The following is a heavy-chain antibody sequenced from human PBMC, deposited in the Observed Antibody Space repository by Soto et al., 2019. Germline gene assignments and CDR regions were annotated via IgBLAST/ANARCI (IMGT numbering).Heavy chain of an antibody. V-gene: IGHV1-69*06. Sequence: SVKVSCKASGGTFSSYAISWVRQAPGQGLEWMGGIIPIFGTANYAQKFQGRVTITADKSTSTAYMELSSLRSEDTAVYYCARDLGCSSTSCYNHYYGIDVWGQGTTVTVSS. CDR1: GGTFSSYA. CDR2: IIPIFGTA. D-gene: IGHD2-2*02. J-gene: IGHJ6*02. CDR3: ARDLGCSSTSCYNHYYGIDV.